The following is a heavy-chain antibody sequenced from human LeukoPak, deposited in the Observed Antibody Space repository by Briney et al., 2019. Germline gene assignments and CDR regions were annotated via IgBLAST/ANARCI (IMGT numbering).Heavy chain of an antibody. J-gene: IGHJ4*02. CDR2: ISGSGSST. CDR3: ATYRQVLLPFES. D-gene: IGHD2-8*02. CDR1: GFIFNDYG. V-gene: IGHV3-23*01. Sequence: GGTLRLSCAASGFIFNDYGMSWVRQAPGKGLEWVSGISGSGSSTYFADSVKGRFTISRDNSKSTLSLQMNSLRAEDTAIYYCATYRQVLLPFESWGQGTLVTVSS.